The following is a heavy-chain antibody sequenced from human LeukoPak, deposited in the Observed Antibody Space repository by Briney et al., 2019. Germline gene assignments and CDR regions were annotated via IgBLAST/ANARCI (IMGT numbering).Heavy chain of an antibody. J-gene: IGHJ6*03. CDR2: IRYDGSEK. CDR1: EITFNNYG. Sequence: GGSLRLSCSASEITFNNYGMHWARQAPGKGLEWLTFIRYDGSEKYYADSVKGRFTISRDNSKNTLYLQMNSLRAEDSAVYYCAKDEVPAAAAIYFYMDVWGKGTTVTVSS. V-gene: IGHV3-30*02. CDR3: AKDEVPAAAAIYFYMDV. D-gene: IGHD2-2*01.